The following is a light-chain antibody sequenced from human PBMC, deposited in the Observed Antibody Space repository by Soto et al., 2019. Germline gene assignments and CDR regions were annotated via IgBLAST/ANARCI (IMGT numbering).Light chain of an antibody. J-gene: IGKJ1*01. CDR1: QSVSNNY. V-gene: IGKV3-20*01. CDR3: QQYGSSPRT. CDR2: GAS. Sequence: EIVLTQSPATLSLSPGERATLSCRASQSVSNNYLAWYQQNPGQAPRLLIYGASTRATGIPARFSGGGTGTDFNLNISRLEPEDFAVYYCQQYGSSPRTFGQGTKVDI.